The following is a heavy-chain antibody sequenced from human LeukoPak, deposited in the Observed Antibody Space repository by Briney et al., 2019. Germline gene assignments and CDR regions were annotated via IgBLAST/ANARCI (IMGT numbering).Heavy chain of an antibody. V-gene: IGHV3-7*01. CDR2: MNDDGNEI. J-gene: IGHJ4*02. Sequence: GGSLRLSCTASGFTFKNYRMTWVRQAPGKGLEWVASMNDDGNEIQYVDSVKGRFTISRDNAKNSLYLQMNNLRAEDMAVYYCARNRATNDYWGQGTLVTVSS. CDR1: GFTFKNYR. CDR3: ARNRATNDY. D-gene: IGHD1-26*01.